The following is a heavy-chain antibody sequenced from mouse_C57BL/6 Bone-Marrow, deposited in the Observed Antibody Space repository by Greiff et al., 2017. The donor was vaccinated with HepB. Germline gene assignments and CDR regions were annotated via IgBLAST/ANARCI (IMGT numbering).Heavy chain of an antibody. V-gene: IGHV2-6-1*01. Sequence: VKLVESGPGLVAPSQSLSITCTVSGFSLTSYGVHWVRQPPGKGLEWLVVIWSDGSTTYNSALKSRLSISKDNSKSQDFLKMNSLQTDDTAMYYCARHNGYFYYAMDYWGQGTSVTVSS. CDR2: IWSDGST. D-gene: IGHD2-3*01. CDR3: ARHNGYFYYAMDY. J-gene: IGHJ4*01. CDR1: GFSLTSYG.